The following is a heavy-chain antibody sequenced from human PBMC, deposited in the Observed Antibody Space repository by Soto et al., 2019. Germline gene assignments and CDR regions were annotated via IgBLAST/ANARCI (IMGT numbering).Heavy chain of an antibody. J-gene: IGHJ4*02. CDR3: ARDTGIGMDYFAH. V-gene: IGHV4-38-2*02. CDR2: IFHSCIT. Sequence: SETLSRTCAVSAYSISSGGYWAWIRHPPWKGLEWIVSIFHSCITYYNPSLKSRVTISADMYNNQLSLWLSSVTAADTAVYYCARDTGIGMDYFAHWGQGTFVTVSS. D-gene: IGHD1-1*01. CDR1: AYSISSGGY.